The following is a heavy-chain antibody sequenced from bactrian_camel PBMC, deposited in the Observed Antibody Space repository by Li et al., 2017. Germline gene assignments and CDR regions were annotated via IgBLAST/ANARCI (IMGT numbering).Heavy chain of an antibody. D-gene: IGHD4*01. V-gene: IGHV3S53*01. J-gene: IGHJ4*01. CDR2: IAGDGRT. CDR1: GYTLPLH. Sequence: QVQLVESGGGSVQAEGSLKLSCVASGYTLPLHMAWFRRLPGQGREGVAAIAGDGRTNYADSVKGRFTISRDGAKNTVYLQMNSLKPEDTAVYYCVSGTNDWGQGTQVTVS. CDR3: VSGTND.